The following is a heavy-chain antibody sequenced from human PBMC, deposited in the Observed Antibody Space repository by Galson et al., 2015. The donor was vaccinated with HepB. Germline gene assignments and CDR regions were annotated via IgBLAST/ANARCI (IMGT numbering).Heavy chain of an antibody. J-gene: IGHJ6*03. CDR1: GFTFSSYA. CDR3: AQHVGSRSYYYYMDV. Sequence: SLRLSCAASGFTFSSYAVSWVRQAPWRGLEWVSTIGGSGIDTYYAGSVKGRFTISRDNSKNTLYLQMNSLRADDTARYFCAQHVGSRSYYYYMDVWGKGTTVTVSS. V-gene: IGHV3-23*01. CDR2: IGGSGIDT. D-gene: IGHD1-26*01.